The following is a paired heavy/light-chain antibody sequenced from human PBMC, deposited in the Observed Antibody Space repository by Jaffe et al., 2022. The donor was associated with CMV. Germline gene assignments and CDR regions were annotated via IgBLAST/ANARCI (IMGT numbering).Light chain of an antibody. Sequence: EIVLTQSPGTLSLSPGERATLSCRASHSVTGNFLAWYQQKPGQAPRLLIHGASNRASDIPDRFSGGGSGTDFTLTISRLEPEDFAVYYCQQYGTPLTFGPGTRVDIK. CDR1: HSVTGNF. CDR2: GAS. J-gene: IGKJ3*01. V-gene: IGKV3-20*01. CDR3: QQYGTPLT.
Heavy chain of an antibody. D-gene: IGHD3-3*01. CDR1: GGTLGKYA. CDR2: IIPIFNTI. CDR3: VRAGETEDYDFWIGYYSWFDP. Sequence: QVQLVQSGAEVKKPGSSVKVSCRASGGTLGKYAISWVRQAPGQGLEWMGTIIPIFNTINYAQRFQGRVTISADKSTATAFMELNSLGSEDTAIYYCVRAGETEDYDFWIGYYSWFDPWGQGTLVTVSS. J-gene: IGHJ5*02. V-gene: IGHV1-69*06.